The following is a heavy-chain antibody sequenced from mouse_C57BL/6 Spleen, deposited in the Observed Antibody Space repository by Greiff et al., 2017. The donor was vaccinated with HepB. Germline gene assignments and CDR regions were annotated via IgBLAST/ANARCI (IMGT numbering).Heavy chain of an antibody. V-gene: IGHV1-81*01. CDR3: ARITTVVAPYYAMDY. CDR2: IYPRSGNT. CDR1: GYTFTSYG. J-gene: IGHJ4*01. D-gene: IGHD1-1*01. Sequence: QVQLKQSGAELARPGASVKLSCKASGYTFTSYGISWVKQRTGQGLEWIGEIYPRSGNTYYNEKFKGKATLTADKSSSTAYMELRSLTSEASAVYFCARITTVVAPYYAMDYWGQGTSVTVSS.